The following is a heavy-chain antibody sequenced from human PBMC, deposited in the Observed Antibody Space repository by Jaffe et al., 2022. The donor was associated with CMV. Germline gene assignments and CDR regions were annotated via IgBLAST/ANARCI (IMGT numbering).Heavy chain of an antibody. CDR2: IWYDGSNK. J-gene: IGHJ4*02. V-gene: IGHV3-33*08. CDR1: GFTFSSYG. D-gene: IGHD3-10*01. CDR3: ARDSGYYGSGSHHLDY. Sequence: QVQLVESGGGVVQPGRSLRLSCAASGFTFSSYGMHWVRQAPGKGLEWVAVIWYDGSNKYYADSVKGRFTISRDNSKNTLYLQMNSLRAEDTAVYYCARDSGYYGSGSHHLDYWGQGTLVTVSS.